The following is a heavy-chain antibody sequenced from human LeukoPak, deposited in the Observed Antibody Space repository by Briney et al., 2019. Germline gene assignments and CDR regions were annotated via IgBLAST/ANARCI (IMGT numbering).Heavy chain of an antibody. V-gene: IGHV3-20*01. Sequence: GGSLRLSCAASGFTFDDYGMSWVRQAPGKGLEWVSGINWNGGSTGYADSVKGRFTISRDNAKNSLYLQMNSLRAEDTALYHCARVTIFGVVIRYLDYWGQGTLVTVSS. D-gene: IGHD3-3*01. J-gene: IGHJ4*02. CDR1: GFTFDDYG. CDR2: INWNGGST. CDR3: ARVTIFGVVIRYLDY.